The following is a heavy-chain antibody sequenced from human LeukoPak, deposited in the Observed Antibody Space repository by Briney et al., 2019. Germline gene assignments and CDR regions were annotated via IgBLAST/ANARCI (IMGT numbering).Heavy chain of an antibody. CDR2: IKPDGSEK. V-gene: IGHV3-7*03. J-gene: IGHJ4*02. CDR1: GFTFSSYW. CDR3: ARGLRWPDF. D-gene: IGHD4-23*01. Sequence: PGGSLRLSCAASGFTFSSYWMSWVRQAPGKGLEWVANIKPDGSEKYYVESVKGRFTISRDNAKDSLYLQMNSLRADDAAVYYCARGLRWPDFWGQGTLVTVSS.